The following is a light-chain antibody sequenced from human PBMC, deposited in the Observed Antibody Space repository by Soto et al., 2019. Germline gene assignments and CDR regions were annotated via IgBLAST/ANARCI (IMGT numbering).Light chain of an antibody. CDR3: QNYNNAPWT. J-gene: IGKJ1*01. Sequence: DLPMTQSPSSLSASVGDRVTITCRASQGISNYLAWYQQKPGKVPKLLIYTASTLQSGVPSRFSGSESGTDFTLTISSLQPEDVATYYCQNYNNAPWTFGQGTKVEIK. CDR2: TAS. CDR1: QGISNY. V-gene: IGKV1-27*01.